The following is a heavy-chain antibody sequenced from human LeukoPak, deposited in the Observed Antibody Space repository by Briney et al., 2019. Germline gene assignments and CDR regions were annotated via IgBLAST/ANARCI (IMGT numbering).Heavy chain of an antibody. J-gene: IGHJ3*02. CDR1: GFTVSSNY. CDR2: IYSGGST. V-gene: IGHV3-53*01. CDR3: ARQSLKAVAGTRRAFDI. Sequence: GGSLRLSCAASGFTVSSNYMSWVRQAPGKGVEWVSIIYSGGSTFYADSVKGRFTISRDNSKNTLYLQMNSLRAEDTAVYYCARQSLKAVAGTRRAFDIWGQGTMVTVSS. D-gene: IGHD6-19*01.